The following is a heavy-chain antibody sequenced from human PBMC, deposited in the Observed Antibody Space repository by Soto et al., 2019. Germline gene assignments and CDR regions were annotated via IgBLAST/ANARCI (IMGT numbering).Heavy chain of an antibody. CDR2: INPSGGST. CDR1: GYTFSSYY. Sequence: ASVKVSFKASGYTFSSYYMHWVRQAPGQGLEWMGIINPSGGSTSYAQKFQCRVTMTRDTSTSTVYMELSSLRSEDTAVYYCARKSMVRGVRWFDPWGQGTLVTVSS. D-gene: IGHD3-10*01. CDR3: ARKSMVRGVRWFDP. V-gene: IGHV1-46*01. J-gene: IGHJ5*02.